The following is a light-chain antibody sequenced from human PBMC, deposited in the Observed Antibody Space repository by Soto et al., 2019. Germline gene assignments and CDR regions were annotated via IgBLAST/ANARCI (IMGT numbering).Light chain of an antibody. Sequence: DIQMTQSPSPLSAPVEDRVTITCRAGQSISGWLAWYQQKPGKAPKSLIYKASTLESGVPSRFSGSGSGTEVTLTISSLQPDDFATYYCQQYNSFPLTFGGGTKVEIK. V-gene: IGKV1-5*03. CDR2: KAS. J-gene: IGKJ4*01. CDR3: QQYNSFPLT. CDR1: QSISGW.